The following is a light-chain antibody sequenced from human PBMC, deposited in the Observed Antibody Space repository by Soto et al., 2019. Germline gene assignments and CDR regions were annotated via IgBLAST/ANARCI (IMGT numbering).Light chain of an antibody. CDR2: GAS. V-gene: IGKV3-20*01. CDR3: QQYGSSPET. J-gene: IGKJ1*01. Sequence: EIVLTQSPGTLSLSPWERATLSCRASQSVSSSYLAWYQQKPGQAPRLLIYGASSRATGIPDRFSGSGSGTDLTLTISRLEPEDFAVYYCQQYGSSPETFGQGTKVDIK. CDR1: QSVSSSY.